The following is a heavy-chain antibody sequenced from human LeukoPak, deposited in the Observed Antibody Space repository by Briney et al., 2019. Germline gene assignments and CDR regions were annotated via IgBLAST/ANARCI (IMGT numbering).Heavy chain of an antibody. CDR2: ISYDGNNK. J-gene: IGHJ4*02. CDR3: AAGGYGGNSEFRN. CDR1: GFTFSSYG. Sequence: GGSLRLSCAASGFTFSSYGMHWVRQAPGKGLEWVAVISYDGNNKYYAESVKGRFTISRDTSKNTLYLQMNSLRADDTAVYYCAAGGYGGNSEFRNWGQGTLVTVSS. V-gene: IGHV3-30*03. D-gene: IGHD4-23*01.